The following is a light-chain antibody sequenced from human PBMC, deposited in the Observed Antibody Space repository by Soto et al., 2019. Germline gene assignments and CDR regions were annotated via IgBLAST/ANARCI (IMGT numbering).Light chain of an antibody. CDR3: QSYDSSLSVLV. Sequence: QSVLTQPPSVSGAPGQRITISCTGSSSNIGAGYAVHWYQQLPGTAPKLLIFVNTDRPSGVPDRFSGSKSGTSASLAITGLQAEDGADYYCQSYDSSLSVLVFGGGTKLTVL. CDR2: VNT. CDR1: SSNIGAGYA. J-gene: IGLJ3*02. V-gene: IGLV1-40*01.